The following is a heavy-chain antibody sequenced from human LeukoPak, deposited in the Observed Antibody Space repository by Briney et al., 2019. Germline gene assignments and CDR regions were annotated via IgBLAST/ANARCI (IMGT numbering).Heavy chain of an antibody. CDR2: LTSSGAST. CDR1: GFTFSHYG. Sequence: PGGSLRLSCAASGFTFSHYGMTWVRQAPGKGLEWVSGLTSSGASTYYEDSVKGRFTISRDNSKNTVYLQINSLTAEDTAVYYCGRDSRWAQPDYWGQGTLATVSS. D-gene: IGHD5-24*01. J-gene: IGHJ4*02. CDR3: GRDSRWAQPDY. V-gene: IGHV3-23*01.